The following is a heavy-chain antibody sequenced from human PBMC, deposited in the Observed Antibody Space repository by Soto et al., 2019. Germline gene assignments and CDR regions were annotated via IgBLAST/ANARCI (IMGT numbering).Heavy chain of an antibody. V-gene: IGHV3-30-3*01. CDR1: GFTFSSYA. CDR3: ARAIGGSYPIYYYYYGMDV. D-gene: IGHD1-26*01. Sequence: QVQLVESGGGVVQPGRSLRLSCAASGFTFSSYAMHWVRQAPGKGLEWVAVISYDGSNKYYADSVKGRFTISRDNSKNTLYLQMNSLRAEDTAVYYCARAIGGSYPIYYYYYGMDVWGQGTTVTVSS. J-gene: IGHJ6*02. CDR2: ISYDGSNK.